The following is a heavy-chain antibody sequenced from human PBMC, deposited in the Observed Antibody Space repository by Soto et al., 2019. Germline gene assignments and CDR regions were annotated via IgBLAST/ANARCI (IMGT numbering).Heavy chain of an antibody. CDR3: ARQEYSYGPNYYYHGMAV. CDR1: GYSFTSYW. D-gene: IGHD5-18*01. CDR2: IAPSDSYT. V-gene: IGHV5-10-1*01. J-gene: IGHJ6*02. Sequence: HGESLKISCKGSGYSFTSYWISWVRQMPGKGLEWMGRIAPSDSYTNYSPSFQGHVTISADKSISTAYLQWSSLKASDTAMYYCARQEYSYGPNYYYHGMAVSGQGTTVTVSS.